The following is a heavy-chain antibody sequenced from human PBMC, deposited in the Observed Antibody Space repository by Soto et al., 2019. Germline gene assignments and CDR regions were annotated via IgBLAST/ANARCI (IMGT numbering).Heavy chain of an antibody. CDR3: AKDRGLVALEYFQY. Sequence: GASVKVSCKASGFTFTSSAMQWVRQARGQRLEWIGWIVVGSGNTNYAQKFQERVTITRDMSTSTAYMELSSLRAEDTAVYFCAKDRGLVALEYFQYWGQGTLVTVPQ. J-gene: IGHJ1*01. CDR2: IVVGSGNT. CDR1: GFTFTSSA. V-gene: IGHV1-58*02. D-gene: IGHD3-9*01.